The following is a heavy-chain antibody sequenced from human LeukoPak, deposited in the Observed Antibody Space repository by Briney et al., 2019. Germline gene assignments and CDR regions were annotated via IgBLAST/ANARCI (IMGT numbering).Heavy chain of an antibody. Sequence: GGSLRLSCAASGFTFSSYAMSWVRQAPGKGLEWVSAISGSGGSTYYADSVKGRFTISRDNSKNMLYLQMNSLRAEDTAVYYCTSATVITLAYWGQGSLVTVSS. D-gene: IGHD4-23*01. J-gene: IGHJ4*02. CDR2: ISGSGGST. CDR1: GFTFSSYA. V-gene: IGHV3-23*01. CDR3: TSATVITLAY.